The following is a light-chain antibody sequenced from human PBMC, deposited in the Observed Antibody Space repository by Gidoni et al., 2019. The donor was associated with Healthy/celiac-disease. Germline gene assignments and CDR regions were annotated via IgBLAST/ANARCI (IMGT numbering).Light chain of an antibody. CDR1: KLGDKY. Sequence: SYALTQPPSVSVSPGQTASITCSGEKLGDKYACWYQQKPGQSPVLVIYQDRKRPSVIPVRFSGSNSGNTATLSISGTQAMDDADYYCQAWDSSTAVFGGGTKLTVL. CDR2: QDR. CDR3: QAWDSSTAV. J-gene: IGLJ2*01. V-gene: IGLV3-1*01.